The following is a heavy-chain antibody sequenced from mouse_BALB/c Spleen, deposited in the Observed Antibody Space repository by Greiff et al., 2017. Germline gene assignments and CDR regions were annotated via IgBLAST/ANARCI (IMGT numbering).Heavy chain of an antibody. CDR2: ISSGSSTI. CDR1: GFTFSSFG. J-gene: IGHJ3*01. Sequence: EVQRVESGGGLVQPGGSRKLSCAASGFTFSSFGMHWVRQAPEKGLEWVAYISSGSSTIYYADTVKGRFTISRDNPKNTLFLQMTSLRSEDTAMYYCARDDEERAWFAYWGQGTLVTVSA. V-gene: IGHV5-17*02. D-gene: IGHD2-12*01. CDR3: ARDDEERAWFAY.